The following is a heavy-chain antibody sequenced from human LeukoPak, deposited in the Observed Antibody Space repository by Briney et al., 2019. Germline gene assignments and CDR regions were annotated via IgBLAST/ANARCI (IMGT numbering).Heavy chain of an antibody. CDR2: IYPGDSDT. CDR1: GYSFTTYW. Sequence: GESLKTSCTASGYSFTTYWIGWVRQMPGKGLEWMGIIYPGDSDTRYSPSFQGQVTISADKSISTAYLQWSSLKASDTAIYHCARWVTADRGKKDAFDIWGQGTMVTVSS. D-gene: IGHD2-21*02. V-gene: IGHV5-51*01. CDR3: ARWVTADRGKKDAFDI. J-gene: IGHJ3*02.